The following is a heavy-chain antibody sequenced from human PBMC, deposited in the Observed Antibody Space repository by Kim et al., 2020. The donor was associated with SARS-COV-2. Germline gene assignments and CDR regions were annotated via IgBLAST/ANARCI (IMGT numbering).Heavy chain of an antibody. D-gene: IGHD2-2*01. V-gene: IGHV1-69*13. J-gene: IGHJ6*02. CDR2: IIPIFGTA. CDR3: ARGVRLFVVVPADYYYYGMDV. Sequence: SVKVSCKASGGTFSSYAISWVRQAPGQGLEWMGGIIPIFGTANYAQKFQGRVTITADESTSTAYMELSSLRSEDTAVYYCARGVRLFVVVPADYYYYGMDVWGQGTTVTVSS. CDR1: GGTFSSYA.